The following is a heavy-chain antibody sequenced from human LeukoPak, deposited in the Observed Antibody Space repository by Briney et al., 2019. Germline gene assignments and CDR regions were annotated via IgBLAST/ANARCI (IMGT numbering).Heavy chain of an antibody. CDR2: INPNSGGT. Sequence: ASVKVSCKASGYTFTSYYMHWVRQAPGQGLEWMGWINPNSGGTNYAQKFQGRVTMTRDTSISTAYMELSRLRSDDTAGYYCARDSGIVGYDYWGQGTLVTVSS. V-gene: IGHV1-2*02. CDR3: ARDSGIVGYDY. J-gene: IGHJ4*02. CDR1: GYTFTSYY. D-gene: IGHD6-25*01.